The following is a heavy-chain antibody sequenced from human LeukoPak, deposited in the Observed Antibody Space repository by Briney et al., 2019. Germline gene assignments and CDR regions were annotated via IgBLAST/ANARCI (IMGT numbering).Heavy chain of an antibody. J-gene: IGHJ4*02. V-gene: IGHV1-69*05. CDR3: ARFPDWGYQSPLFD. D-gene: IGHD7-27*01. CDR1: GGTFSSYA. CDR2: IIPIFGTA. Sequence: SVKVSCKASGGTFSSYAISWVRQAPGQGLEWMGRIIPIFGTANYAQKFQGRVTITTDESTSTAHMELSSLRSEDTAVYYCARFPDWGYQSPLFDWGQGTLVTVSS.